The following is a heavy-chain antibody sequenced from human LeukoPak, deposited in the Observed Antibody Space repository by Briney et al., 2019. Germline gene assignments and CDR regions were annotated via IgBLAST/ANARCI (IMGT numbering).Heavy chain of an antibody. J-gene: IGHJ4*02. D-gene: IGHD5-12*01. V-gene: IGHV1-2*02. CDR3: ARDGRVSGYSGYAYFDY. CDR1: GYTFSGYY. CDR2: INPKSGGT. Sequence: ASVKVSCKASGYTFSGYYMHWVRQAPGQGLEWMGWINPKSGGTNEAQKFHDRVTMTRDTSIRTAYMEVSRLRSDDTAVYYCARDGRVSGYSGYAYFDYWGQGTLVTVSS.